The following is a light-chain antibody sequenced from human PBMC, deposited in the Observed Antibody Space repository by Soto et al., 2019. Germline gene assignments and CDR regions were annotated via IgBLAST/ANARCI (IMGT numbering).Light chain of an antibody. CDR3: QQYGTSEII. V-gene: IGKV3-20*01. CDR2: DTS. J-gene: IGKJ5*01. CDR1: QSLTNSF. Sequence: EFVLTQSPGTLSLSPGEIATLSCRASQSLTNSFIAWYQQRPGQAPRVLIYDTSSRASGIPERFSGSGSGTDFTLTISRLETEDFELFYCQQYGTSEIIFGQGTRLEIK.